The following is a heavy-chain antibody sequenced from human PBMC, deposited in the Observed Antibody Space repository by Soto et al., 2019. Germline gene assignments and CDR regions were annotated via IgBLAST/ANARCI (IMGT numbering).Heavy chain of an antibody. CDR2: INSDGSST. V-gene: IGHV3-74*01. Sequence: GGSLRLSCAASGFTFSSYWMHWVRQAPGKGLVWVSRINSDGSSTSYADSVKGRFTISRDNAKNTLYLQMNSLRAEDTAVYYCARVGFERDLRRNYYYYGMDVWGQGTTVTVSS. J-gene: IGHJ6*02. CDR3: ARVGFERDLRRNYYYYGMDV. CDR1: GFTFSSYW.